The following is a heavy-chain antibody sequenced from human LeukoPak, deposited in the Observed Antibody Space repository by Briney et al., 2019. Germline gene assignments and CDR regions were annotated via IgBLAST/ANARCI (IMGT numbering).Heavy chain of an antibody. J-gene: IGHJ5*02. CDR1: GGSISSSNW. D-gene: IGHD6-13*01. V-gene: IGHV4-4*02. CDR3: ARDPKQQLENWFDP. CDR2: IYHSGST. Sequence: PSETLSLTCAVSGGSISSSNWWSWVRQPPGKGLEWIGEIYHSGSTNYNPSLKSRVTISVDKSKNQFSLRLSSVTAADTAVYYCARDPKQQLENWFDPWGQGTLVTVSS.